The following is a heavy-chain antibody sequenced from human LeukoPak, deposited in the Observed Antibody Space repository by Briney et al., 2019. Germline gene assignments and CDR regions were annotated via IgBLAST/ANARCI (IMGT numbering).Heavy chain of an antibody. Sequence: SETLSLTCTVSGGSISSSSYYWGWIRQPPGKGLEWIGSIYYSGSTYYNPSLKSRVTISVDTSKNQFSLKLSSVTAADTAVYYCARNTYYYDSSGYAFDIWGQGTMVTVSS. D-gene: IGHD3-22*01. J-gene: IGHJ3*02. CDR3: ARNTYYYDSSGYAFDI. CDR2: IYYSGST. V-gene: IGHV4-39*07. CDR1: GGSISSSSYY.